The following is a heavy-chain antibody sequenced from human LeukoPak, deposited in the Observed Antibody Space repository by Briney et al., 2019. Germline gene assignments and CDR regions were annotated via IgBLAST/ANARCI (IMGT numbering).Heavy chain of an antibody. CDR1: GFTFSDYY. CDR3: ARRWVTYYYDSSGPDY. CDR2: ISSSGSTI. Sequence: PGGSLRLSCAASGFTFSDYYMSWIRQAPGKGLEWVSYISSSGSTIYYADSVKGRFTISRDNAKNSLYLQMSSLRAEDTAVYYCARRWVTYYYDSSGPDYWGQGTLVTVSS. J-gene: IGHJ4*02. V-gene: IGHV3-11*01. D-gene: IGHD3-22*01.